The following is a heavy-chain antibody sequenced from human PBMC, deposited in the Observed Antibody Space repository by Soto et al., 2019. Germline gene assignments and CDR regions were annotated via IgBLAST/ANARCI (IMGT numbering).Heavy chain of an antibody. Sequence: GGSLRLSCAASGFTVSSNYMSWVRQAPGKGLEWVSVIYSGGSTYYADSVKGRFTISRDNSKNTLYLQMNSLRAEDTAVYYCARYSSSSGAFDIWAKGQWSPSPQ. J-gene: IGHJ3*02. CDR3: ARYSSSSGAFDI. V-gene: IGHV3-66*01. D-gene: IGHD6-6*01. CDR2: IYSGGST. CDR1: GFTVSSNY.